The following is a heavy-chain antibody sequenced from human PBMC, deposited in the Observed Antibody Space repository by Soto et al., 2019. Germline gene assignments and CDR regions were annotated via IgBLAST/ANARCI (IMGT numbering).Heavy chain of an antibody. CDR1: GGSLIGYY. Sequence: SETLSLTCAVYGGSLIGYYWSWMRQPPGKGLEWIGEINNSGSTNYKPSLKSRITISVDTSKNRFSLKLSSVTAADTAVYYCARGSKIGYCSSTSCYQRHYYYGMDVWGQGTTVTVSS. CDR3: ARGSKIGYCSSTSCYQRHYYYGMDV. CDR2: INNSGST. V-gene: IGHV4-34*01. D-gene: IGHD2-2*01. J-gene: IGHJ6*02.